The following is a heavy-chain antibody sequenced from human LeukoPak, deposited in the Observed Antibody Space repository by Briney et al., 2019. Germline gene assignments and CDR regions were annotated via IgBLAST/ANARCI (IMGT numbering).Heavy chain of an antibody. CDR3: ARGSRISCSSTSCPHAH. J-gene: IGHJ4*02. CDR2: INPNSGGT. D-gene: IGHD2-2*01. Sequence: ASVKVSCKASGYTFTGYYIHWVRQAPGQGLEWMGWINPNSGGTNYAQKFQGRVTMTRDTSISTAYMELSRLRSDDTAVYYCARGSRISCSSTSCPHAHWGQGALVTVSS. V-gene: IGHV1-2*02. CDR1: GYTFTGYY.